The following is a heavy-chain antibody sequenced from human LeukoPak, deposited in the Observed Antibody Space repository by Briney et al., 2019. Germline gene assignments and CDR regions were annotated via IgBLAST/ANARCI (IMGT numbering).Heavy chain of an antibody. V-gene: IGHV1-2*02. CDR3: ASDGAPAIAAAGESGFDP. J-gene: IGHJ5*02. D-gene: IGHD6-13*01. CDR1: GYTFTGYY. CDR2: INPNSGGT. Sequence: ASVQVSCKASGYTFTGYYMHWVRQAPGQGLEWMGWINPNSGGTNYAQKFQGRVTMTRDTSISTAYMELSRLRSDDTAVYYCASDGAPAIAAAGESGFDPWGQGTLVTVSS.